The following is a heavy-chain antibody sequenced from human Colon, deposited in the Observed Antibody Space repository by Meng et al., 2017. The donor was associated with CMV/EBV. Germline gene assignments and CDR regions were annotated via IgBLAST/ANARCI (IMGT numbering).Heavy chain of an antibody. CDR2: IYYSGST. V-gene: IGHV4-59*01. CDR3: ARPSSGSYNYGMDV. Sequence: SETLSLTCTVSGGSISSYYWSWIRQPPGKGLEWIGYIYYSGSTNYNPSLKSRVTISVDTSKNQFSLKLSSVTAADTAVYYCARPSSGSYNYGMDVWGQGTTVTVFS. J-gene: IGHJ6*02. D-gene: IGHD1-26*01. CDR1: GGSISSYY.